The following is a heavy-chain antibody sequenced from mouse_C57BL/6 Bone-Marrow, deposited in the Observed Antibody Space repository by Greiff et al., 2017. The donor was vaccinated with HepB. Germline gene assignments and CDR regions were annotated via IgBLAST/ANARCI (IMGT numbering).Heavy chain of an antibody. J-gene: IGHJ3*01. V-gene: IGHV1-4*01. CDR2: IYPSSGYT. Sequence: VQLQQSGAELARPGASVKMSCKASGYTFPSYTKHWVKPRPGQGLEWIGYIYPSSGYTKYNQKFKDKDTLTANKSSSTAYMQLSGLKSEDSAVYYCARRDYDGGSWFADWGQGTLVTVSA. D-gene: IGHD2-4*01. CDR1: GYTFPSYT. CDR3: ARRDYDGGSWFAD.